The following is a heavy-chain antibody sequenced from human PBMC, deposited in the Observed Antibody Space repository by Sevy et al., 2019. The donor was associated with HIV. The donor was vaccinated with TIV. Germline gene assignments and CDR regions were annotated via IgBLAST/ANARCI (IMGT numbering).Heavy chain of an antibody. CDR2: ISGSGGST. CDR1: GFTFSSYA. D-gene: IGHD4-17*01. V-gene: IGHV3-23*01. CDR3: AKDQGSVTNYYYYGMDV. J-gene: IGHJ6*02. Sequence: GGSLRLSCAASGFTFSSYAMSWVRQAPGKGLEWVSAISGSGGSTYYADSVKGRFTISRDNSKNTLYLRMNSLRAEDTAVYYCAKDQGSVTNYYYYGMDVWGQGTTVTVSS.